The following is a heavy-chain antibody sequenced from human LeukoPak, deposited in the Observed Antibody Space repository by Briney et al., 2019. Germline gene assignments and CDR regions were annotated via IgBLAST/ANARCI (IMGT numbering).Heavy chain of an antibody. CDR2: IYYSGST. J-gene: IGHJ3*02. CDR3: ASPQDPSPVAGTDAFDI. V-gene: IGHV4-39*01. D-gene: IGHD6-19*01. CDR1: GGSISSSSYY. Sequence: PSETLSLTCTVSGGSISSSSYYWGWIRQPPGKGLEWIGSIYYSGSTYYNPSLKSRVTISVDTSKNQFSLKLSSVTAADTAVYYCASPQDPSPVAGTDAFDIWGQGTMVTVSS.